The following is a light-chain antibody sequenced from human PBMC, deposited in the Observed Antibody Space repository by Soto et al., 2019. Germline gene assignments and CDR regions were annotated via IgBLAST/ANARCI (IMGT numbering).Light chain of an antibody. J-gene: IGKJ3*01. CDR3: QQASRFPFT. CDR2: AAS. Sequence: DIPMTQSPSSVSASVGDRVTITCRASQRISNWVAWYQQKPGKAPNLLIYAASTLQSGAPSRFSGSGSGTDFILTISSLQPEDSATYYCQQASRFPFTFGPGTKVDV. CDR1: QRISNW. V-gene: IGKV1-12*01.